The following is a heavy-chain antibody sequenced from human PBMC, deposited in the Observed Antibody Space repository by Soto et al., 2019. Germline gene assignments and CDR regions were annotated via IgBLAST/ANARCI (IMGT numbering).Heavy chain of an antibody. D-gene: IGHD6-6*01. V-gene: IGHV4-31*03. CDR1: GGSISSGGYY. CDR2: IYYSGST. Sequence: SETLSLTCTVSGGSISSGGYYWSWIRQHPGKGLEWIGYIYYSGSTYYNPSLKSRVTISVDTSKNQFSLKLSSVTAADTAVYYCAREGSSSNWFDPWGQGTLVTVS. CDR3: AREGSSSNWFDP. J-gene: IGHJ5*02.